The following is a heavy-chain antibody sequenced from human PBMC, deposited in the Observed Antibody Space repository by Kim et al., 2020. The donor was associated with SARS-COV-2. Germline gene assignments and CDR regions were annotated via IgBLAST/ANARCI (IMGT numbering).Heavy chain of an antibody. V-gene: IGHV4-59*08. CDR3: ARRDYYISGSYDH. D-gene: IGHD3-10*01. CDR1: GGSISTYY. CDR2: IYDSGYT. Sequence: SETLSLTCTVSGGSISTYYWTWIRQPPGKGLEYIGCIYDSGYTNYNPSLKSRVTVSLEASKNQFSLQLNSVTAADTAVYYCARRDYYISGSYDHWGQGILVTVSS. J-gene: IGHJ4*02.